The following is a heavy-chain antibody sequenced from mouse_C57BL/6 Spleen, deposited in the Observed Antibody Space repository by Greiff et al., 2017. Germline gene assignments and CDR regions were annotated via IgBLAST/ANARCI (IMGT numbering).Heavy chain of an antibody. CDR3: ARWDGYEGAMDY. CDR2: IDPEDGEN. Sequence: VQLQQSGAELVKPGASVKLSCTASGFNIKDYYLHWVKQRTEQGLEWIRRIDPEDGENKSAPKFQGKATITADTSSNTAYLQLSTLTSEDTAIYYCARWDGYEGAMDYWGPAASGTVS. J-gene: IGHJ4*01. CDR1: GFNIKDYY. V-gene: IGHV14-2*01. D-gene: IGHD2-2*01.